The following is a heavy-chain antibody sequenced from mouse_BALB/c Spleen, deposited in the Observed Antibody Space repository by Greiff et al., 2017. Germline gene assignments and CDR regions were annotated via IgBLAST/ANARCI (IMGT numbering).Heavy chain of an antibody. CDR1: GFTFSDYY. V-gene: IGHV5-4*02. Sequence: EVQLVESGGGLVKPGGSLKLSCAASGFTFSDYYMYWVRQTPEKRLEWVATISDGGSYTYYPDSVKGRFTISRDNAKNNLYLQMSSLKSEDTAMYYCARGTTYYFDYWGRGTTLTVSS. CDR2: ISDGGSYT. J-gene: IGHJ2*01. D-gene: IGHD2-14*01. CDR3: ARGTTYYFDY.